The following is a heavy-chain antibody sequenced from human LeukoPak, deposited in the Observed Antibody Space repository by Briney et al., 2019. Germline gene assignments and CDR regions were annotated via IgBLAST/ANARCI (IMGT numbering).Heavy chain of an antibody. Sequence: PGGSLRLSCAASGFTFSDYYMSWIRQAPGKGLEWISYISNSGNTIKEADSVKGRFTISRDNAQNSLYLHMKSLGAEDTAVYYCARYRVITNDYFDYWGQGTLVSVSS. CDR2: ISNSGNTI. CDR3: ARYRVITNDYFDY. J-gene: IGHJ4*02. D-gene: IGHD2-21*01. CDR1: GFTFSDYY. V-gene: IGHV3-11*01.